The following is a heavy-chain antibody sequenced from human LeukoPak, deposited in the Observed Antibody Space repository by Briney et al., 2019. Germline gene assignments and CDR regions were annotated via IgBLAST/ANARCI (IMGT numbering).Heavy chain of an antibody. J-gene: IGHJ6*02. D-gene: IGHD3-10*01. CDR2: ISGSGGST. Sequence: PGGSLRLSCAASGFTFSSYAMSWVRQAPGKGLEWVSAISGSGGSTYYADSVKGRFTISRDNSKNTLYLQMNSLRAEDTAVYYCAKASPYGSGSYYNYYYYYVMDVWGQGTTVTVSS. CDR1: GFTFSSYA. CDR3: AKASPYGSGSYYNYYYYYVMDV. V-gene: IGHV3-23*01.